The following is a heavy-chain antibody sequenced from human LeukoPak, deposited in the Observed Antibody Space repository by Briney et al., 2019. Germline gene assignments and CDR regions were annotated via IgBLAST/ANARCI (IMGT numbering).Heavy chain of an antibody. J-gene: IGHJ6*03. CDR1: GFTFSSYA. Sequence: PGGSLRLSCAASGFTFSSYAMHWVRQAPGKGLEWVAVISYDGSNKYYADSVKGRFTISRDNSKNTLYLQMNSLRAEDTAVYYCARDAEEEMATRNYYYYMDAWGKGTTVTVSS. CDR2: ISYDGSNK. CDR3: ARDAEEEMATRNYYYYMDA. V-gene: IGHV3-30*04. D-gene: IGHD5-24*01.